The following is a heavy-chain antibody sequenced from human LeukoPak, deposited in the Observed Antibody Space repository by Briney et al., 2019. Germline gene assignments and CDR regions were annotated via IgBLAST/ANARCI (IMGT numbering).Heavy chain of an antibody. CDR1: GYTFTGYY. CDR2: INPNSGDT. D-gene: IGHD2-21*01. Sequence: LAASVKVSCKASGYTFTGYYMYWVRQAPGQGLERLGWINPNSGDTNYAQNFQGRVTMTRDTSISTAYMELSRLRYDDTAVYYCARIGGAVIAFDIWGQGTMVTVSS. CDR3: ARIGGAVIAFDI. J-gene: IGHJ3*02. V-gene: IGHV1-2*03.